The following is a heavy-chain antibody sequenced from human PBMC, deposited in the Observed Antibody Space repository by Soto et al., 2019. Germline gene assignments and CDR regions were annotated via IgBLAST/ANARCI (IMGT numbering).Heavy chain of an antibody. J-gene: IGHJ4*02. D-gene: IGHD3-9*01. Sequence: ASVKVSCKASGYTFTSYDINWVRQATGQGLEWMGWMNPNSGNTGYAQKFQGRVTMTRDTSMSTAYMELSSLTSDDPAVYYCARRLGGSPPYRDYWGQGTLVTVSS. CDR3: ARRLGGSPPYRDY. CDR1: GYTFTSYD. V-gene: IGHV1-8*01. CDR2: MNPNSGNT.